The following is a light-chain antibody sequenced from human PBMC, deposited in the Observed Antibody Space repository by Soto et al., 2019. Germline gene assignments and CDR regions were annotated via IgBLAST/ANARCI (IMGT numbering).Light chain of an antibody. CDR3: AAWDDRLSAYV. Sequence: QSVLTQPPSASGTPGQRVTISCSGGISNIGSNPVYWHQHLPGTAPKLLVYRNNQRTSGVPDRFSDSKSGTSAFLAISGLRSEDEADYYCAAWDDRLSAYVFXTGTKVTVL. V-gene: IGLV1-47*01. CDR1: ISNIGSNP. CDR2: RNN. J-gene: IGLJ1*01.